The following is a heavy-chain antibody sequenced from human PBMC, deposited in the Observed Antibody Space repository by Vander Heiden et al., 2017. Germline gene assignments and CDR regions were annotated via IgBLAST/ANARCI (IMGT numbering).Heavy chain of an antibody. CDR1: GFTFSSDG. Sequence: EVKLVESVGGLVQPGGSLRLSCAAFGFTFSSDGMNCVRQAPGKGLEWVSYISSSSSTIYYADSVKGRFTISRDNAKNSLYLQMNSLRDEDTAVYYCARDRYCSSTSCYAGFDYWGQGTLVTVSS. D-gene: IGHD2-2*01. J-gene: IGHJ4*02. CDR2: ISSSSSTI. V-gene: IGHV3-48*02. CDR3: ARDRYCSSTSCYAGFDY.